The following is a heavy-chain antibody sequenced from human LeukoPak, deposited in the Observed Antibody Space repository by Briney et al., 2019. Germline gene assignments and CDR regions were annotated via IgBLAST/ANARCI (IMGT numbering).Heavy chain of an antibody. CDR2: ISGSGGST. CDR3: AKGGTYYYDSSGYYRDAFDI. D-gene: IGHD3-22*01. Sequence: GGSLRLSCAASGFTFSSYAMSWVRQAPGKGLEWASAISGSGGSTYYADSVKGRFTISRDNSKNTLYLQMNSLRAEDTAVYYCAKGGTYYYDSSGYYRDAFDIWGQGTMVTVSS. CDR1: GFTFSSYA. V-gene: IGHV3-23*01. J-gene: IGHJ3*02.